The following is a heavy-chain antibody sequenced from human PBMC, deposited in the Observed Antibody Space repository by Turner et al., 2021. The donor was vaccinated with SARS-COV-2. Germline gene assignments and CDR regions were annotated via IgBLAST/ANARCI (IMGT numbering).Heavy chain of an antibody. V-gene: IGHV3-74*01. Sequence: VQLVDSGVVLVPPGASLRVSCASSGFTFSSYWMYWVRQAPGKGLVGVSRINSDGRSTSNADYVKGRLNISRDNAKNTVYLQMNRRRAEDTAVYYYVRAGSSGYQLLYRERSYYDYYMDVWGKGTTVTGSS. CDR2: INSDGRST. J-gene: IGHJ6*03. D-gene: IGHD2-2*02. CDR3: VRAGSSGYQLLYRERSYYDYYMDV. CDR1: GFTFSSYW.